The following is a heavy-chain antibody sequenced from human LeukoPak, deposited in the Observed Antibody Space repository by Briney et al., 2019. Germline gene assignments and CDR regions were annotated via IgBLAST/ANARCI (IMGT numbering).Heavy chain of an antibody. J-gene: IGHJ4*02. CDR1: GFTFNRYR. D-gene: IGHD3-10*01. CDR2: MRYDGANK. V-gene: IGHV3-30*02. CDR3: AKDRLHHGSGTLDC. Sequence: PGGPLRLPCTASGFTFNRYRVHWLRHPPGKGLEGVTYMRYDGANKYYVDSVKGRFTISRDNSKNTLYLQMDSLRAEDTAVYYCAKDRLHHGSGTLDCWGQGTLVTVSS.